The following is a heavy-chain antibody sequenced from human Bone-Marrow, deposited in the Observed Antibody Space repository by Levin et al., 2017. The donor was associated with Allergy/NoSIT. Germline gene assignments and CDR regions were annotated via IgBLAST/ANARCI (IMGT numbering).Heavy chain of an antibody. V-gene: IGHV3-73*01. CDR2: IRSKANSYAT. CDR1: GFTFSGSA. CDR3: TREPVGY. D-gene: IGHD1-14*01. J-gene: IGHJ4*02. Sequence: GESLKISCAASGFTFSGSAMHWVRQASGKGLEWVGRIRSKANSYATAYAASVKGRFTISRDDSKNTAYLQMNSLKTEDTAVYYCTREPVGYWGQGTLVTVSS.